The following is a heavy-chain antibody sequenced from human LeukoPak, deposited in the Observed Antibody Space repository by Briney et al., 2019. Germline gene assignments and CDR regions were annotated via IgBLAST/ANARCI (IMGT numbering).Heavy chain of an antibody. Sequence: PGGSLRLSCAASGFTISNYNMDWVRQAPGKGLEWISYISTSGIIYYADSVRGRFTISRDNAKNSLYLQMNSLRDEDTAVYYCARDGPNWDPSSYYFDSWGQGVLVTVSS. CDR1: GFTISNYN. D-gene: IGHD3-10*01. J-gene: IGHJ4*02. CDR2: ISTSGII. CDR3: ARDGPNWDPSSYYFDS. V-gene: IGHV3-48*02.